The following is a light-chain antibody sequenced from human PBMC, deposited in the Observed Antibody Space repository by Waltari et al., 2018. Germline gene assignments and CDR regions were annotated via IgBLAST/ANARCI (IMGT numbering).Light chain of an antibody. J-gene: IGKJ2*01. Sequence: DSHRLTRRSVSGYQSKPGQSPRLIFEVAPSMAAGIPDRFSGSGSGTDFSLTISRREPDEFAVYYCQQYGSSVMYTFGQGTKVEIK. CDR2: VAP. CDR1: HRLTRRS. CDR3: QQYGSSVMYT. V-gene: IGKV3-20*01.